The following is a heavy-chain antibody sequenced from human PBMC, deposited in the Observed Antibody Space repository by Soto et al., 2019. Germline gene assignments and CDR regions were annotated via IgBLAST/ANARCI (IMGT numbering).Heavy chain of an antibody. CDR3: ARGHRISYYYYYMDV. J-gene: IGHJ6*03. CDR1: GGSFSGYY. Sequence: SETLSLTCAVYGGSFSGYYWSWIRQPPGKGLEWIGEINHSGSTNYNPSLKSRVTISVDTSKNQFSLKLSSVTAADTAVYYCARGHRISYYYYYMDVWGKGTTVTVSS. CDR2: INHSGST. V-gene: IGHV4-34*01.